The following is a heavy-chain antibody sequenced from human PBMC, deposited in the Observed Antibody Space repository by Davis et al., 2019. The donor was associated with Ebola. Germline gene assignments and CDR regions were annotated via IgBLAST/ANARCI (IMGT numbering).Heavy chain of an antibody. D-gene: IGHD3-9*01. CDR3: ARELPFDILTGLYYYGMDV. CDR1: GFTFSSYA. Sequence: SCAASGFTFSSYAMSWVRQAPGKGLEWVAVISYDGSNKYYADSVKGRFTISRDNSKNTLYLQMNSLRAEDTAVYYCARELPFDILTGLYYYGMDVWGQGTTVTVSS. V-gene: IGHV3-30-3*01. J-gene: IGHJ6*02. CDR2: ISYDGSNK.